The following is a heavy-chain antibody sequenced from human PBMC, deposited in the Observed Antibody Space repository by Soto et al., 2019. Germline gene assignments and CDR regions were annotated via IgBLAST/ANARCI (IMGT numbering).Heavy chain of an antibody. V-gene: IGHV3-48*03. D-gene: IGHD2-2*01. CDR2: IHPAGQPI. Sequence: EVQLVESGGGLVQPGGSLRLSCVASGFTFSSSEMYWVRRAPGKGLDWVSYIHPAGQPIFYADSVKGRFTISRDNAKNSVYLQMNSLRAEDTAVYYCARRGSSWGQGTMVTVSS. CDR3: ARRGSS. J-gene: IGHJ3*01. CDR1: GFTFSSSE.